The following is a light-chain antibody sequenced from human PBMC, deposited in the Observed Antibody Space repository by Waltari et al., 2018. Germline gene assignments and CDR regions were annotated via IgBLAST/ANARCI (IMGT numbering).Light chain of an antibody. CDR1: TSNIGSHY. Sequence: QSVLTQPPSASGPPGQRVTISCSGSTSNIGSHYVYCYQHRPGTAPKLLIYTDNQRPSGVPDRFSGSKSGTSASLAISGLRSEDEGDYYCAAWDDSLSGHVVFGGGTKLTVL. CDR3: AAWDDSLSGHVV. V-gene: IGLV1-47*02. CDR2: TDN. J-gene: IGLJ2*01.